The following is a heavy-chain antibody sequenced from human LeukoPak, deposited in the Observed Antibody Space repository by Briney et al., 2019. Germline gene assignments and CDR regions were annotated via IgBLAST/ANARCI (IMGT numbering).Heavy chain of an antibody. Sequence: SETLSLTCAVYGGSFSGYYWSWIRQPPGKGLEWIGEINHSGSTNYNPSLKGRVTISVDTSKNQFSLKLSSVTAADTALYYCARHPRVGGIRDFDSWGQGTLVTVSS. CDR1: GGSFSGYY. D-gene: IGHD3-10*01. CDR2: INHSGST. CDR3: ARHPRVGGIRDFDS. V-gene: IGHV4-34*01. J-gene: IGHJ4*02.